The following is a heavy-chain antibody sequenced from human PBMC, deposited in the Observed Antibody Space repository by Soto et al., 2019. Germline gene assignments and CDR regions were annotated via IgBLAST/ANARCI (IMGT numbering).Heavy chain of an antibody. CDR2: LSASGDTT. Sequence: EVQLLESGGDVVQPGGSLRLSCTVSGFTFSSFSMTWVRQAPGKGLEWVSTLSASGDTTNYADSVAGRFVISRDNSKNSLYLQMNSLRAEDTAIYYCAKDRSLYSTDWYADFWGQGTLVTVSP. CDR1: GFTFSSFS. V-gene: IGHV3-23*01. J-gene: IGHJ4*02. D-gene: IGHD6-19*01. CDR3: AKDRSLYSTDWYADF.